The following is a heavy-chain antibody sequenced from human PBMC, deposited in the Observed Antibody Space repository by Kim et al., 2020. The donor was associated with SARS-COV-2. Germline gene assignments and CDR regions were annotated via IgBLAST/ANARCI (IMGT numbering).Heavy chain of an antibody. CDR1: GGSISSSSYY. CDR2: IYYSGST. CDR3: ARLALWFGEFYAIDY. V-gene: IGHV4-39*01. D-gene: IGHD3-10*01. J-gene: IGHJ4*01. Sequence: SETLSLTCTVSGGSISSSSYYWGWIRQPPGKGLEWIGSIYYSGSTYYNPSLKSRVTISVDTSKNQFSLKLSSVTAADTAVYYCARLALWFGEFYAIDYWG.